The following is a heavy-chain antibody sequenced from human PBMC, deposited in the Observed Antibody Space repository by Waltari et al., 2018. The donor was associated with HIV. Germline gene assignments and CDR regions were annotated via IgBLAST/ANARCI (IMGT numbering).Heavy chain of an antibody. CDR3: ATGVRYYGP. Sequence: AESGGRLIQPGGSLGLSCTASNFSVAGKHGPLIRPDPGGSLEWVTVIYPDDTTNYADSVSGRFTISRAKSRTTVLLLMSGLFVDDTATYFCATGVRYYGPWGQGTRVTVSS. V-gene: IGHV3-53*01. D-gene: IGHD3-10*01. CDR1: NFSVAGKH. J-gene: IGHJ5*02. CDR2: IYPDDTT.